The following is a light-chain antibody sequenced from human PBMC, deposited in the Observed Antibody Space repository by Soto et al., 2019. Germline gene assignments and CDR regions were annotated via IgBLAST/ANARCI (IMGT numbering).Light chain of an antibody. CDR2: LNSDGSH. CDR1: SGHSSYA. CDR3: QTWGPGIPWV. J-gene: IGLJ3*02. V-gene: IGLV4-69*01. Sequence: QSVLTQSPSASASLRASVKLTCTLRSGHSSYAIAWHQQQPEKGPRYLMKLNSDGSHSKGDGIPDRFSGSSSGAERYLTISSLQSEDEADYYCQTWGPGIPWVFGGGTKLTVL.